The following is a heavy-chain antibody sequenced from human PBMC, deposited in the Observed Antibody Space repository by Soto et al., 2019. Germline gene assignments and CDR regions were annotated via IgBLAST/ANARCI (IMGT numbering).Heavy chain of an antibody. CDR1: GGSISSSNW. J-gene: IGHJ4*02. CDR3: ARGMLYSSSSTGPYYFDY. V-gene: IGHV4-4*02. CDR2: IYHSGST. D-gene: IGHD6-6*01. Sequence: QVQLQESGPGLVKPSGTLSLTCAVSGGSISSSNWWSWVRQPPGKGLEWIGEIYHSGSTNYNPSLKSRVTISVDKSKNQFSLKLSSVTAADTAVYYCARGMLYSSSSTGPYYFDYWGQGTLVTVSS.